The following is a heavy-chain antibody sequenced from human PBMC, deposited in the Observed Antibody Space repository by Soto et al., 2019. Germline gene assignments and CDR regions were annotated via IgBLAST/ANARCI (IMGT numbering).Heavy chain of an antibody. CDR3: ARDGTRGLDY. CDR1: GGSISSGGYY. D-gene: IGHD3-16*01. CDR2: IYYSGST. Sequence: SETLSLTCTVSGGSISSGGYYWSWIRQHPGKGLEWIGYIYYSGSTYYNPSLKSRVTISVDTSKNQFSLKLSSVTAADTAVYYCARDGTRGLDYWGQGTLVTVSS. V-gene: IGHV4-31*03. J-gene: IGHJ4*02.